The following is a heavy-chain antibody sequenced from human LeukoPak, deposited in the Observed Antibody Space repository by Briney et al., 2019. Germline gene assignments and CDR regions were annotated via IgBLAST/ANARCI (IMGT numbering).Heavy chain of an antibody. V-gene: IGHV4-59*01. CDR1: GFTFSSYN. D-gene: IGHD6-13*01. Sequence: GSLRLSCAASGFTFSSYNMIWVRQAPGKGLEWIGYIYYSGSTNYNPSLKSRVTISVDTSKNQFSLKLSSVTAADTAVYYCARAEAAVLDYWGQGTLVTISS. J-gene: IGHJ4*02. CDR3: ARAEAAVLDY. CDR2: IYYSGST.